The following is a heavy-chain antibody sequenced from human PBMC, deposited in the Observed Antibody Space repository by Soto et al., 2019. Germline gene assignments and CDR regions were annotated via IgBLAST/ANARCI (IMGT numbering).Heavy chain of an antibody. J-gene: IGHJ4*02. D-gene: IGHD3-16*02. Sequence: TSETLSLTCAVYGGSFSGYYWSWIRQPPGKGLEWIGEINHSGSTNYNPSLKSRVTISVDTSKNQFSLKLSSVTAADTTVYYCATMITFGGVIVRERYFDYWGQGTLVTVSS. CDR2: INHSGST. CDR1: GGSFSGYY. V-gene: IGHV4-34*01. CDR3: ATMITFGGVIVRERYFDY.